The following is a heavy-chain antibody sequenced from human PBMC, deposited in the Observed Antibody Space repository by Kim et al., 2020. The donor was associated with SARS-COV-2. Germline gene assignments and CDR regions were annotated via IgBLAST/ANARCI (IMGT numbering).Heavy chain of an antibody. CDR1: GDSVSSNSAA. CDR3: ARDYSYYYDSSGYYYFDY. J-gene: IGHJ4*02. D-gene: IGHD3-22*01. V-gene: IGHV6-1*01. CDR2: TYYRSKWYN. Sequence: SQTLSLTCAISGDSVSSNSAAWNWIRQSPSRGLEWLGRTYYRSKWYNDYAVSVKSRITINPDTSKNQFSLQLNSVTPEDTAVYYCARDYSYYYDSSGYYYFDYWGQGPLVTVSS.